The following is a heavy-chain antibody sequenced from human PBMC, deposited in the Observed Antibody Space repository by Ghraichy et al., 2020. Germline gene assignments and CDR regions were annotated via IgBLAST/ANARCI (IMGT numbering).Heavy chain of an antibody. CDR3: ARDSTWYSFDS. D-gene: IGHD6-13*01. J-gene: IGHJ4*02. CDR1: GGSINSGDYY. V-gene: IGHV4-31*02. Sequence: SETLSLTCTVSGGSINSGDYYWSWIHQHPGKGLERIGYIYYSGTTYYNPSLKSRVTISRDTSKNQFFLKLSSVTAADTAVYYCARDSTWYSFDSWGQGTLVTVSS. CDR2: IYYSGTT.